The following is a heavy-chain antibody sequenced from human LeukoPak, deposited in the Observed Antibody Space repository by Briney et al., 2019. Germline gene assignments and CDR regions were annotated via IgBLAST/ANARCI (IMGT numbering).Heavy chain of an antibody. CDR1: GGSISSGDYY. V-gene: IGHV4-30-4*08. Sequence: PSQTLSLTCTVSGGSISSGDYYWNWIRQPPGKGLEWIGHIHYTGTTYYNPSLKSRVTISVDTSNNQFSLKLNSVTAADTAVYYCGTNEGSSWTAIDYWGQGTLVTVSS. CDR2: IHYTGTT. CDR3: GTNEGSSWTAIDY. D-gene: IGHD6-13*01. J-gene: IGHJ4*02.